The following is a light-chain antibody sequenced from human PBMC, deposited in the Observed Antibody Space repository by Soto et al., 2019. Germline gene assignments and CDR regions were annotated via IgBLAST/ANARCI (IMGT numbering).Light chain of an antibody. CDR1: QSVSSN. V-gene: IGKV3-15*01. J-gene: IGKJ2*01. CDR2: GAS. Sequence: EIVMTQSPATLSVSAGERATLSCRASQSVSSNLAWYQQKPGQAHRLLIYGASTRATGIPARFSGSGSGTEFTITITSLQSEDSAVYYYQQDNNWRPAYTFGQGTKVEIK. CDR3: QQDNNWRPAYT.